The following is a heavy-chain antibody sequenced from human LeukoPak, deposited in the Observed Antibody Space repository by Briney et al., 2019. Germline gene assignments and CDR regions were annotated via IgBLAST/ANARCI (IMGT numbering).Heavy chain of an antibody. CDR2: IDQDGNRE. Sequence: GGSLRLSCAASGLTFSSYWMSWVRQAPGKGLEWVANIDQDGNRENYVDSVKGRFSISRDNAKNSLFLQMHSLRAEDTAVYYCASTFPYCSDGSCALGGQGTLVTVSS. V-gene: IGHV3-7*01. D-gene: IGHD2-15*01. J-gene: IGHJ4*02. CDR3: ASTFPYCSDGSCAL. CDR1: GLTFSSYW.